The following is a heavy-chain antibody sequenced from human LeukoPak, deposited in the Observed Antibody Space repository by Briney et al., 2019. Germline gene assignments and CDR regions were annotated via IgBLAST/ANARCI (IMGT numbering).Heavy chain of an antibody. Sequence: KASETLSLTCAVSGGSISSGGYSWSWLRQPPGKGLEWIGYIYHSGSTYYNPSLKSRVTISVDRSKNQFSLKLSSVTAADTAVYYCARAPNYYDSSGQDYFDYWGQGTLVTVSS. CDR3: ARAPNYYDSSGQDYFDY. CDR2: IYHSGST. D-gene: IGHD3-22*01. J-gene: IGHJ4*02. CDR1: GGSISSGGYS. V-gene: IGHV4-30-2*01.